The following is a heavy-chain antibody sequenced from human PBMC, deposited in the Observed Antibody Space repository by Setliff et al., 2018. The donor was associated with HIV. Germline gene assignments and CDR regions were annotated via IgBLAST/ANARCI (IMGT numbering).Heavy chain of an antibody. D-gene: IGHD2-21*02. Sequence: ASVKVSCKASGYTFNSYDINWVRQATGQGLEWMGWLSPDSGNTGFAQKFEGRVTMTRNTSIITAYMELSSLRFEDTAMYYCVRKYAKGKNIAVVTARDRAFDIWGQGTTVTVS. CDR1: GYTFNSYD. CDR2: LSPDSGNT. J-gene: IGHJ3*02. CDR3: VRKYAKGKNIAVVTARDRAFDI. V-gene: IGHV1-8*02.